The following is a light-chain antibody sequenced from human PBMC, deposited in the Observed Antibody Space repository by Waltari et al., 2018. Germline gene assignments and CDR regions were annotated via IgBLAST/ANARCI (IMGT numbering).Light chain of an antibody. Sequence: EIVLTQSPGTLSLSPGERATLSCRASQSLGSTFLAWYQQKPGQAPRLLIYGESSRATGIPDRFSGSGSGTDFTLTISRLGPEDFAVYYCQQRSNWLITFGQGTRLEIK. V-gene: IGKV3D-20*02. CDR2: GES. J-gene: IGKJ5*01. CDR3: QQRSNWLIT. CDR1: QSLGSTF.